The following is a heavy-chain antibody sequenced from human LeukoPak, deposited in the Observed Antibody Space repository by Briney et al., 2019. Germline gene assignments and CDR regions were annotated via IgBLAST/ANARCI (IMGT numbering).Heavy chain of an antibody. V-gene: IGHV4-34*01. CDR2: INHSGST. D-gene: IGHD4-17*01. CDR1: GGSFSGYY. CDR3: ARDHRAVTATSFDYYYYMDV. Sequence: SETLSLTCAVYGGSFSGYYWSWIRQPPGKGLEWIGEINHSGSTNYNPSLKSRVTISVDTSKNQFSLKLSSVTAADTAVYYCARDHRAVTATSFDYYYYMDVWGKGTTVTISS. J-gene: IGHJ6*03.